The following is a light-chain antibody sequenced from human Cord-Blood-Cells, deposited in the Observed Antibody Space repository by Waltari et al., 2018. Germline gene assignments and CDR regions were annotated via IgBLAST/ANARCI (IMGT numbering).Light chain of an antibody. CDR3: MQALQTPYT. V-gene: IGKV2-28*01. J-gene: IGKJ2*01. Sequence: IVMSQSPLSLPVTPGEPASIPCRSSQSLLHSNGYNSLDWYLQKPGQSPQLPFYLGSNRASGVPDRFSGSGSGTDFTLKISRVEAEDVGVYYCMQALQTPYTFGQGTKLDIK. CDR1: QSLLHSNGYNS. CDR2: LGS.